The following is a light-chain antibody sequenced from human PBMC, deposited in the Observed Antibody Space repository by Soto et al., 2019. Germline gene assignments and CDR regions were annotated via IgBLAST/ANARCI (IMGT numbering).Light chain of an antibody. CDR2: AAS. V-gene: IGKV3-20*01. J-gene: IGKJ3*01. Sequence: EIVLTQSPGTLSLSPGERATLSCRASQTLSTNSLAWYQQRPGQTPRLLIYAASTRDTDIPDRFNGSGSGTDFALTISRLEPEDFALYYCQQYKDSPLTFGPGTKVDVK. CDR3: QQYKDSPLT. CDR1: QTLSTNS.